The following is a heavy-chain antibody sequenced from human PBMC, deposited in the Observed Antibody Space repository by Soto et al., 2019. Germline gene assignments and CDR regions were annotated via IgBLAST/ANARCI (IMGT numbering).Heavy chain of an antibody. CDR3: ARSTGSGFRPGTHRFNWFDP. V-gene: IGHV1-69*01. Sequence: QVQLVQSGAEVKQPGSSVKVSCQASGVTFSSFAISWVRQAPGQGLEWMGGIIPIFRTPNYAQNFQGRVTINADESTSSVYMALSRLRSEDTAVYYCARSTGSGFRPGTHRFNWFDPWGQGTLVTVSS. CDR1: GVTFSSFA. J-gene: IGHJ5*02. D-gene: IGHD5-12*01. CDR2: IIPIFRTP.